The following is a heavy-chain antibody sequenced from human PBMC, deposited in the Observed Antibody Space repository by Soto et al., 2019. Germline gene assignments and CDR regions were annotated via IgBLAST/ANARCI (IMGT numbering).Heavy chain of an antibody. D-gene: IGHD1-1*01. CDR1: GYTFTSYG. CDR3: ARDLQSTNYNWFDP. Sequence: ASVKVSCKASGYTFTSYGISWVRQAPGQGLEWMGWISAYNGNTNYAQKLQGRVTMTTDTSTSTAYMELRSLRSDDTAVYYCARDLQSTNYNWFDPWGQGTLVTVSS. V-gene: IGHV1-18*01. J-gene: IGHJ5*02. CDR2: ISAYNGNT.